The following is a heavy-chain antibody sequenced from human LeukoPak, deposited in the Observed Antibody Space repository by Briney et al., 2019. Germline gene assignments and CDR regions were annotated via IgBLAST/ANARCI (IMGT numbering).Heavy chain of an antibody. Sequence: GGSLRLSCAASGFTFSSYAMQWVRQAPGKGLEWVAVISYDGNDKNYADSVKGRFTISRDNSKNTLYLQMNSLRADDTAVYYCARAVYRSGGYYFDYWGQGTLVIVSS. CDR1: GFTFSSYA. J-gene: IGHJ4*02. CDR2: ISYDGNDK. D-gene: IGHD6-19*01. CDR3: ARAVYRSGGYYFDY. V-gene: IGHV3-30*04.